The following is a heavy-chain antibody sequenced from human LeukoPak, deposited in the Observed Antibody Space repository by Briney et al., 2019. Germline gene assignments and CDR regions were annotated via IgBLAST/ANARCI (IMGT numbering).Heavy chain of an antibody. V-gene: IGHV3-23*01. CDR3: AKVRMITMIAYDAFDI. J-gene: IGHJ3*02. CDR1: GFTFNSYA. D-gene: IGHD3-22*01. Sequence: PGGSPRLSCAASGFTFNSYAMNWVRQAPGRGLEWVSAISGSGHSTYYADSVKGRFSISRDNSKNTLYLQMNSLRAEDTAIYYCAKVRMITMIAYDAFDIWGQGSMVTVSS. CDR2: ISGSGHST.